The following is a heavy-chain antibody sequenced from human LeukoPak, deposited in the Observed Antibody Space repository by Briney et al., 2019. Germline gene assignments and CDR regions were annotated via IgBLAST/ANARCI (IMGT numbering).Heavy chain of an antibody. J-gene: IGHJ4*02. CDR3: ATFTLDILTGPPYQPLDQ. Sequence: GGSLRLSCAASGFTFNTYTMNWVRQAPGKGLEWVASISSGGTFIYYADSMKGRFTISRDNAKNSLYLHMDSLRADDTAVYYCATFTLDILTGPPYQPLDQWGQGTLVTVSS. CDR2: ISSGGTFI. D-gene: IGHD3-9*01. CDR1: GFTFNTYT. V-gene: IGHV3-21*01.